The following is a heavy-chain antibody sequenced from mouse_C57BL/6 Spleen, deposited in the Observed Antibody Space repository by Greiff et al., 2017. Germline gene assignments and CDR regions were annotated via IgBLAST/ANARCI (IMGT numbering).Heavy chain of an antibody. D-gene: IGHD2-2*01. J-gene: IGHJ4*01. V-gene: IGHV3-1*01. Sequence: EVKLQESGPGMVKPSQSLSLTCTVTGYSITSGYDWHWIRHFPGNKLEWMGYISYSGSTNYNPSLKSRISITHDTSKNHFFLKLNSVTTEDTATYYCARDRYGYGAMDYWGQGTSVTVSS. CDR3: ARDRYGYGAMDY. CDR2: ISYSGST. CDR1: GYSITSGYD.